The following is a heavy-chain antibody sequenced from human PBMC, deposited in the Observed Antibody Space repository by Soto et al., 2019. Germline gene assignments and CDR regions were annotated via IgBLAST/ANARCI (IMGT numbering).Heavy chain of an antibody. Sequence: QVQMVESGGGVVQPGESLRLSCEVSGFTFSRYGMYWVRQAPGKGLEWLAVISHDGSRKHHADSVKGRFSISRDNSKNTRYLEINNLKSADTAVYFCASSDSDDHLSVYCGRGTLVTVSS. CDR1: GFTFSRYG. V-gene: IGHV3-30*03. CDR3: ASSDSDDHLSVY. J-gene: IGHJ4*02. D-gene: IGHD1-26*01. CDR2: ISHDGSRK.